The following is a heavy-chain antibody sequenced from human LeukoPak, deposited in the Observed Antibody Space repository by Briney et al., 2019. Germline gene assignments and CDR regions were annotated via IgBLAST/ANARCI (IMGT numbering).Heavy chain of an antibody. V-gene: IGHV1-69*13. CDR2: IIPIFGTA. D-gene: IGHD2-21*01. Sequence: ASVKVSCKASGGTFSSYAISWVRQAPGQGLEWMGGIIPIFGTANYAQKFQGRVTITADESTSTAYMELSSLRSEDTAVYYCARTSGKGPYCGGDCSPYAFDIWGQGTMVTVSS. J-gene: IGHJ3*02. CDR3: ARTSGKGPYCGGDCSPYAFDI. CDR1: GGTFSSYA.